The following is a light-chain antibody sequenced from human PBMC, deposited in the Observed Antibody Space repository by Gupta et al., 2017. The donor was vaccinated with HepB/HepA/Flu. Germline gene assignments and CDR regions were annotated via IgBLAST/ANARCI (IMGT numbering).Light chain of an antibody. CDR2: NDI. CDR3: SSWDDSLNGLV. Sequence: QSVLSQPPSASGTPAQRVTISCSGRNSNIGDNEVNWYRQFPGKAPSLLIYNDIQRPSGVPDRFSASRSGTSASLAISGLQSEDEAEYYCSSWDDSLNGLVLGGGTKLTVL. CDR1: NSNIGDNE. J-gene: IGLJ3*02. V-gene: IGLV1-44*01.